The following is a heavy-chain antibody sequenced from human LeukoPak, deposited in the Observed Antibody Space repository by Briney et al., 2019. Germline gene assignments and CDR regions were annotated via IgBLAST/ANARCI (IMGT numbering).Heavy chain of an antibody. CDR1: GGSISSYY. CDR3: ARLIRQQLVGGIWFDP. V-gene: IGHV4-59*08. J-gene: IGHJ5*02. CDR2: IYYSGST. D-gene: IGHD6-13*01. Sequence: SETLSLTCTVSGGSISSYYWSWIRQPPGKGLEWIGYIYYSGSTNYNPSLKSRVTISVDTSENQFSLKLSSVTAADTAVYYCARLIRQQLVGGIWFDPWGQGTLVTVSS.